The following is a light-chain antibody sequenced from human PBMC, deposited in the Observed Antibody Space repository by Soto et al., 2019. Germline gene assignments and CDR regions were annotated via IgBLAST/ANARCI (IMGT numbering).Light chain of an antibody. CDR1: SSNIGSNT. CDR2: DND. CDR3: ASWDVSLNGFWV. J-gene: IGLJ3*02. V-gene: IGLV1-44*01. Sequence: QSVLTQPPSASGTPGQTVTISCSGSSSNIGSNTVNWYQHLPGTAPKLLIYDNDHRPSGVPDRFSGSKSGTSASLAISGLQSEDEADYYCASWDVSLNGFWVFGGGTKVTVL.